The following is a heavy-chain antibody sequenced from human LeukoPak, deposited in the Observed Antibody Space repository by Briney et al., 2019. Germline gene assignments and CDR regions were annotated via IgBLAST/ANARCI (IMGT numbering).Heavy chain of an antibody. V-gene: IGHV1-2*02. Sequence: ASVKVSCKASGYTFTGYFMHWVRQAPGQGLEWMGWINPNSGGTNYAQKFQGRVTMTRNTSISTAYMKLSSLRSEDTAVYYCARRKSMVRGVSWFDPWGQGTLVTVSS. D-gene: IGHD3-10*01. CDR2: INPNSGGT. J-gene: IGHJ5*02. CDR3: ARRKSMVRGVSWFDP. CDR1: GYTFTGYF.